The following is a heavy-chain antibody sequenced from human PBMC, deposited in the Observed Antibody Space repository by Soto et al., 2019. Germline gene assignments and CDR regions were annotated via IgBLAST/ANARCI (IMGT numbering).Heavy chain of an antibody. J-gene: IGHJ4*02. CDR3: ARGSVLRYFDWLPTCDY. D-gene: IGHD3-9*01. CDR1: GGSVSVYY. Sequence: SESLSLTSGVYGGSVSVYYWGSISKPPGKGLQWIGEINPSGCTNYNPSLNSPVTISVDTSKNQFSLQLSSVTDADTAVYYCARGSVLRYFDWLPTCDYWGQGTLVTV. CDR2: INPSGCT. V-gene: IGHV4-34*01.